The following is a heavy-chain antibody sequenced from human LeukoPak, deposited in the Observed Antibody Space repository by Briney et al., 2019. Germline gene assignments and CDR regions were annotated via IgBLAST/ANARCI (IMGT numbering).Heavy chain of an antibody. J-gene: IGHJ4*02. D-gene: IGHD2-2*01. CDR2: INGDGSWT. CDR1: GNYW. Sequence: GGSLRLSCAASGNYWMHWVRKAPGKGLVWVSHINGDGSWTTYADSVKGRFTISKDNAKNTVYLQMSNLRAEDTAVYYCVSFYETYWGRGTLVTVSS. CDR3: VSFYETY. V-gene: IGHV3-74*01.